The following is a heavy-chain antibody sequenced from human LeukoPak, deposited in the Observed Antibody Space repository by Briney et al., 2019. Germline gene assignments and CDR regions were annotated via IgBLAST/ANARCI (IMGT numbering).Heavy chain of an antibody. Sequence: SETLSLTCAVYGGSFSGYYWTWIRQTPGKGLEWIGDVGFRGRTNYSPSLKSRVTITVDMSKNQVYLKLNSVTAADSAVYYCARRGDSGYDNDYYYMDVWGEGTTVTISS. D-gene: IGHD5-12*01. CDR3: ARRGDSGYDNDYYYMDV. V-gene: IGHV4-34*01. CDR2: VGFRGRT. J-gene: IGHJ6*03. CDR1: GGSFSGYY.